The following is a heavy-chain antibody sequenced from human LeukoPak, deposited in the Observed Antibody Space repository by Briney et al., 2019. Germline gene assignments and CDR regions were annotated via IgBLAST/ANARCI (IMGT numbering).Heavy chain of an antibody. CDR2: TYYRSKWYN. J-gene: IGHJ5*02. D-gene: IGHD5-12*01. CDR1: GDSVSSNTAA. V-gene: IGHV6-1*01. Sequence: SQTLSLTCAISGDSVSSNTAAWNWIRQSPSRGLEWLGRTYYRSKWYNDYAGSVKSRMTIDPDTSKNQFSLQLNSVTPEDTAVYYCARSIIVAGLKFFDPWGQGTQVTVSS. CDR3: ARSIIVAGLKFFDP.